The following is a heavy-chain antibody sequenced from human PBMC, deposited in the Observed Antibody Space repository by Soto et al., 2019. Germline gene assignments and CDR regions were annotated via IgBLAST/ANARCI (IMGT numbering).Heavy chain of an antibody. V-gene: IGHV1-18*01. CDR2: ISGYNGNT. Sequence: ASVKVSCKASGYTFTNYGFSWVRQAPGQGLEWMGWISGYNGNTKYAEKFQGRVTMTTDTSTSTAHMELRSLRSDDTAVYYCATDRHNWNDGHYYYGMDVWGQGTTVPVSS. D-gene: IGHD1-20*01. CDR1: GYTFTNYG. CDR3: ATDRHNWNDGHYYYGMDV. J-gene: IGHJ6*02.